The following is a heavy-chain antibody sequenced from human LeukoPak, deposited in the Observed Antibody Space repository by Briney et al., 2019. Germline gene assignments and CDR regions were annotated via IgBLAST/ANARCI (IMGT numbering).Heavy chain of an antibody. Sequence: GGTLRLSCAASGFTFNNYAMSWVRQAPGKGLEWVSAISGSGGSTYYADSVKGRFTISRDNSKNTLYLQMNSLRAEDTAVYYCAKDGTRVSPYYYMDVWGKGTTVTVSS. CDR3: AKDGTRVSPYYYMDV. D-gene: IGHD1-1*01. J-gene: IGHJ6*03. V-gene: IGHV3-23*01. CDR2: ISGSGGST. CDR1: GFTFNNYA.